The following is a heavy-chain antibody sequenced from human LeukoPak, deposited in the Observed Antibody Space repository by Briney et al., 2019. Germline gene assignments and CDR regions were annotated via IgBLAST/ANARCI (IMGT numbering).Heavy chain of an antibody. D-gene: IGHD1-26*01. Sequence: GGSLRLSCAASGFTFSNSALSWVRQAPGNGLEWVSSISGSGDITNYAGSVKGRFTVSRDNSKDTLYLQMNSLRAEDTAIYYCARSNIVGDPRGAFDIWGQGTMVTAYS. CDR3: ARSNIVGDPRGAFDI. CDR1: GFTFSNSA. J-gene: IGHJ3*02. V-gene: IGHV3-23*01. CDR2: ISGSGDIT.